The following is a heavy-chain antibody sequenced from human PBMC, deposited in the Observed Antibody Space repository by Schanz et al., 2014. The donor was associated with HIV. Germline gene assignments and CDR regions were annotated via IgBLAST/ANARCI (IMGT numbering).Heavy chain of an antibody. CDR1: GYTFTRYD. D-gene: IGHD2-15*01. Sequence: QVQLVQSGAEVKAPGASVKVSCKASGYTFTRYDINWVRQATGQGLEWMGWMNPNSGNTGYAQKFQGRVTMTRNTSINTAYMELSSLRSGDTAVYYCARGRFCSGGSCYHDYWGQGTLVTVSS. V-gene: IGHV1-8*01. CDR2: MNPNSGNT. J-gene: IGHJ4*02. CDR3: ARGRFCSGGSCYHDY.